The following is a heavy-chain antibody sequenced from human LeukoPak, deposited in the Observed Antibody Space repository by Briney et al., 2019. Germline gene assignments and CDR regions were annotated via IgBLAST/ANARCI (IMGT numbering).Heavy chain of an antibody. Sequence: GGSLRLSCAASGFTFGNHAMHWVRQAPGMGLEWVAVISYEASIKYYADSVKGRFTISRDNSKNMLYLQMNSLRAEDTAVYYCARDYLVGCTDTICYPIDYWGQGTLVTVSS. CDR3: ARDYLVGCTDTICYPIDY. CDR1: GFTFGNHA. CDR2: ISYEASIK. V-gene: IGHV3-30*01. J-gene: IGHJ4*02. D-gene: IGHD2-8*02.